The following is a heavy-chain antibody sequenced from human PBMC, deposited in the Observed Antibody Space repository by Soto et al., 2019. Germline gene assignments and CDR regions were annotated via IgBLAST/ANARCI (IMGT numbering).Heavy chain of an antibody. CDR3: ARWWSGSRQGFDP. CDR2: IYYSGST. Sequence: QVQLQESGPGLVKPSQTLSLTCTVSGGSISSGDYYWSWIRQHPGKGLEWIGYIYYSGSTYYNPSSESRVTISVDTSKNQFSLKLSSVTAADTAVYYCARWWSGSRQGFDPWGQGTLVTVSS. V-gene: IGHV4-31*03. CDR1: GGSISSGDYY. J-gene: IGHJ5*02. D-gene: IGHD3-3*01.